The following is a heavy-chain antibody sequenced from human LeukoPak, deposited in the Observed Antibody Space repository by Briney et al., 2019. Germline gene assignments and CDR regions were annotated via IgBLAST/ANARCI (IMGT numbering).Heavy chain of an antibody. Sequence: QTLLLTGAISGDSVSSNSAAWNWIRQSPSRGLEWLGRTYYRSKWYNDYAVSVKSRVTINPDTSKNQFSLQLNSVTPEDTAVYYCARDSSGWYLVGYFDYWGQGYLGTASS. J-gene: IGHJ4*02. CDR3: ARDSSGWYLVGYFDY. D-gene: IGHD6-19*01. V-gene: IGHV6-1*01. CDR1: GDSVSSNSAA. CDR2: TYYRSKWYN.